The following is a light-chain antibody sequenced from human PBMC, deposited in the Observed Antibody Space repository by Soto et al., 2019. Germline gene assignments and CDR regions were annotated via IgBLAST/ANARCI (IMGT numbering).Light chain of an antibody. CDR2: EDN. J-gene: IGLJ2*01. CDR1: SGSIASNY. CDR3: PSYDSSIHVV. Sequence: NFMLTQPHSVSESPGKTVTISCTRSSGSIASNYVQWYQQRPGSAPTTVIYEDNQRPSGVPDRFSGSIDSSSNSASLTISGLKTEDEADYYCPSYDSSIHVVFGGGTKVTVL. V-gene: IGLV6-57*04.